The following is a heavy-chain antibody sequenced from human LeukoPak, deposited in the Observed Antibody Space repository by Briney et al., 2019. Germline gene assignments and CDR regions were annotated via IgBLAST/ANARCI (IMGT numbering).Heavy chain of an antibody. CDR2: INHSGST. CDR1: GGSFSGYY. V-gene: IGHV4-34*01. Sequence: SETLSLTCAVYGGSFSGYYWSWIRQPPEKGLEWIGEINHSGSTNYNPSLKSRVTISVDTSKNQFSLKLSSVTAADTAVYYCARGRRWGSPYNWFDPWGQGTLVTVSS. J-gene: IGHJ5*02. D-gene: IGHD3-16*01. CDR3: ARGRRWGSPYNWFDP.